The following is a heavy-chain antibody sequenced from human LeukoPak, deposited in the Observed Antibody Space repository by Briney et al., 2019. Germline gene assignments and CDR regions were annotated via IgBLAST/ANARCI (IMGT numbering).Heavy chain of an antibody. CDR3: ARDRFLSSDYYDSSGYSEPMPSDYYYMDV. Sequence: SETLSLTCTVSGGSFSSYYWSWIRQPAGKGLEWIGRIYTSGSTNYNPSLESRVTMSVDTSKNQFSLKLSSVTAADTAVYYCARDRFLSSDYYDSSGYSEPMPSDYYYMDVWGKGTTVTVSS. CDR1: GGSFSSYY. CDR2: IYTSGST. V-gene: IGHV4-4*07. J-gene: IGHJ6*03. D-gene: IGHD3-22*01.